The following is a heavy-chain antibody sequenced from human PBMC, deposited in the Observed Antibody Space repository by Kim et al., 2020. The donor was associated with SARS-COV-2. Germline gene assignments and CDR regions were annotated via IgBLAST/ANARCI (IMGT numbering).Heavy chain of an antibody. J-gene: IGHJ6*02. D-gene: IGHD6-19*01. Sequence: GGSLRLSCAASGFTFSSYAMSWVRQAPGKGLEWVSAIIGSGGGTYYADSVKGRFTIFRDNSKNTLYLQKNSLRAEDTAVYYCAKAPGYNSGWGGMDVWGQGTTVAVSS. CDR3: AKAPGYNSGWGGMDV. CDR2: IIGSGGGT. V-gene: IGHV3-23*01. CDR1: GFTFSSYA.